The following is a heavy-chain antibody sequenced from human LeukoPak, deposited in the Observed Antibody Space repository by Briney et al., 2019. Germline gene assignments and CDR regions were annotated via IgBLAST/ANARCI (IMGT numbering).Heavy chain of an antibody. D-gene: IGHD3-22*01. Sequence: PGGSLRLTCAASGFTFSNAWMSWVRQAPGKGLEWVGRIKSKTDGGTTDYAAPVKGRFTISRDDSKNTLYLQMNSLKTEDTAVYYCTTEGLVYYYDSSGHPSANDYWGQGTLVTVSS. CDR2: IKSKTDGGTT. V-gene: IGHV3-15*01. CDR1: GFTFSNAW. CDR3: TTEGLVYYYDSSGHPSANDY. J-gene: IGHJ4*02.